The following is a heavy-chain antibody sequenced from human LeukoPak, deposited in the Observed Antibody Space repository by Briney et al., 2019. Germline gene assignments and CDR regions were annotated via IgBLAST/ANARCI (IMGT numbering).Heavy chain of an antibody. J-gene: IGHJ6*02. Sequence: ASVKVSCKASGYTFTSYDINWVRQATGEGLEWMGWMNPNSGNTGYTQKFQGRVTMTRNTSISTAYMELSSLRSEDTAVYYCARVTPTTQLRCFDWLPQSYYYYYGMDVWGQGTTVTVSS. D-gene: IGHD3-9*01. CDR2: MNPNSGNT. CDR1: GYTFTSYD. V-gene: IGHV1-8*01. CDR3: ARVTPTTQLRCFDWLPQSYYYYYGMDV.